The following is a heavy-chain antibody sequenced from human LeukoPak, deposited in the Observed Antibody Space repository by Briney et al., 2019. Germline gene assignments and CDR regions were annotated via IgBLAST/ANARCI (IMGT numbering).Heavy chain of an antibody. D-gene: IGHD3-22*01. J-gene: IGHJ4*02. CDR2: ISSNGDNT. CDR3: ARPNYYDSSGLFDY. V-gene: IGHV3-64*01. CDR1: GFTFSSYA. Sequence: PGGSLRLSCAASGFTFSSYAMHWVRQAPGKGLEYVSAISSNGDNTYYANSVKGRFTISRDNSKNTLYLQMNSLRAEDTAVYYCARPNYYDSSGLFDYWGQGTLVTVSS.